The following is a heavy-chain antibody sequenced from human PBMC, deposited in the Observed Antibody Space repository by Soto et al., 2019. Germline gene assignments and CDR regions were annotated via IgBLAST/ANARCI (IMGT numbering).Heavy chain of an antibody. V-gene: IGHV3-30-3*01. J-gene: IGHJ4*02. D-gene: IGHD2-2*01. CDR2: ISYDGSNK. Sequence: QVQLVESGGGVVQPGRSLRLSCAASGFTFSSYAMHWVRQAPGKGLEWVAVISYDGSNKYYADSVKGRFTISRDNSKNTLYLQMNSLRAEDTAVYYCARVPAIDYWGQGTLVTVSS. CDR1: GFTFSSYA. CDR3: ARVPAIDY.